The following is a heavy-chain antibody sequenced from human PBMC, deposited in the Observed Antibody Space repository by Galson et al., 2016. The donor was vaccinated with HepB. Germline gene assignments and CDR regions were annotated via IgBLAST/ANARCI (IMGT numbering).Heavy chain of an antibody. CDR1: GFSLTTTGMR. D-gene: IGHD1-26*01. CDR2: IDWDDDK. CDR3: VRMVPSAVGYDY. V-gene: IGHV2-70*04. Sequence: ALVKPTQTLTLTCTFSGFSLTTTGMRVSWVRQPPGKALEWLARIDWDDDKYYSTSLKTRLTIPKDTSKNQVVLTMTNMDPVDTATYYCVRMVPSAVGYDYWGQGTLVTVSS. J-gene: IGHJ4*02.